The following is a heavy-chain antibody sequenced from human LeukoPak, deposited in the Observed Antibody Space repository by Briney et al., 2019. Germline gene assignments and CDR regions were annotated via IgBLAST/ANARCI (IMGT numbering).Heavy chain of an antibody. Sequence: GGSLRLSCAASGFTFSSYSMNWVRQAPGKGLEWVSSISSSSSYIYYADSVKGRFTNSRDNAKNSLYLQMNSLRAEDTSVYYCATNGDSHRAFDIWGQGTMVTVSS. J-gene: IGHJ3*02. CDR1: GFTFSSYS. CDR2: ISSSSSYI. D-gene: IGHD4-17*01. CDR3: ATNGDSHRAFDI. V-gene: IGHV3-21*06.